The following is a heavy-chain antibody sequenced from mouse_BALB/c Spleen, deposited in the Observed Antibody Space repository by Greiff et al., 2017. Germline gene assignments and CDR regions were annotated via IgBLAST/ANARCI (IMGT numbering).Heavy chain of an antibody. CDR3: ARGTTVVGYWYFDV. CDR1: GYSITSDYA. CDR2: ISYSGST. Sequence: EVQLQQSGPGLVKPSQSLSLTCTVTGYSITSDYAWNWIRQFPGNKLEWMGYISYSGSTSYNPSLKSRISITRDTSKNQFFLQLNSVTTEDTATYYCARGTTVVGYWYFDVWGAGTTVTVSS. V-gene: IGHV3-2*02. D-gene: IGHD1-1*01. J-gene: IGHJ1*01.